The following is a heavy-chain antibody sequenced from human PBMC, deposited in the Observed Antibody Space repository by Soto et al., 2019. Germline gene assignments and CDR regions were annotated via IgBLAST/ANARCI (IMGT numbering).Heavy chain of an antibody. CDR1: GFTFSSYA. D-gene: IGHD3-22*01. CDR3: ARGLGEYYYDSSGYYTPGY. J-gene: IGHJ4*02. V-gene: IGHV3-30-3*01. CDR2: ISYDGSNK. Sequence: QVQLVESGGGVVQPGRSLRLSCAASGFTFSSYAMHWVRQAPGKGLEGVAVISYDGSNKYYADSVKCRFTISRDNSKNTLYLQMNSLRAEDTAVYYCARGLGEYYYDSSGYYTPGYWGQGTLVTVSS.